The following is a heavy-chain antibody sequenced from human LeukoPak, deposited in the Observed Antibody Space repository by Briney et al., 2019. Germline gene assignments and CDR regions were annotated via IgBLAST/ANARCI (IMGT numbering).Heavy chain of an antibody. CDR1: GGSISSYY. CDR2: INHSGST. D-gene: IGHD6-19*01. V-gene: IGHV4-34*01. CDR3: ARGEAVDYYFDY. J-gene: IGHJ4*02. Sequence: SETLSLTCTVSGGSISSYYWSWIRQPPGKGLEWIGEINHSGSTNYNPSLKSRVTISVDTSKNQFSLKLSSVTAADTAVYYCARGEAVDYYFDYWGQGTLVTVSS.